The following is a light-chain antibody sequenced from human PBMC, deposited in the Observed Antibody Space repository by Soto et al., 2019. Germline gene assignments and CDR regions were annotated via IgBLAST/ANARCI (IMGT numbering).Light chain of an antibody. CDR2: WAS. CDR1: QRVLYSSNNKNY. V-gene: IGKV4-1*01. Sequence: DIVMTQSPDSLAVSLGERATINCKSSQRVLYSSNNKNYLAWYQQKPGQPPKLLIYWASTRESGVPDRFSGSGSGTDFTLTISSLQAEDVAVYYCQQYYSTPLTFGGGTTVDIK. CDR3: QQYYSTPLT. J-gene: IGKJ4*01.